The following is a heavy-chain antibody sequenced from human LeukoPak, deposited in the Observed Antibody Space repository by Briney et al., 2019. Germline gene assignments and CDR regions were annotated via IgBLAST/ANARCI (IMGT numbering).Heavy chain of an antibody. Sequence: ASVKVSCKASGYTFTSYGISWVRQAPGQGLEWMGWISAYNGNTNYARKLQGRVTMTTDTSTSTAYMELRSLRSDDTAVYYCARDPDTAMVVYFQHWGQGTLVTVSS. CDR1: GYTFTSYG. CDR2: ISAYNGNT. D-gene: IGHD5-18*01. V-gene: IGHV1-18*01. J-gene: IGHJ1*01. CDR3: ARDPDTAMVVYFQH.